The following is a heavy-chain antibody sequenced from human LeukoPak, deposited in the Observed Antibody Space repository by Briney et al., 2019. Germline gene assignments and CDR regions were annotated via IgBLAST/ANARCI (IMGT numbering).Heavy chain of an antibody. CDR3: ARDTVTTNYYYYMDV. J-gene: IGHJ6*03. CDR2: INPNSGGT. V-gene: IGHV1-2*02. Sequence: ASVKVSCKASGYTFTGYYMHWVRQAPGQGLEWTGWINPNSGGTNYAQKFQGRVTMTRDTSISTAYMELSRLRSDDTAVYYCARDTVTTNYYYYMDVWGKGTTVTVSS. D-gene: IGHD4-17*01. CDR1: GYTFTGYY.